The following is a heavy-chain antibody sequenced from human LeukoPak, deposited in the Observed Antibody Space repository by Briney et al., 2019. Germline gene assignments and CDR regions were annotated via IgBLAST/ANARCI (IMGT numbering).Heavy chain of an antibody. CDR2: IYYSGST. J-gene: IGHJ4*02. D-gene: IGHD3-16*01. Sequence: SETLSLTCSVSGGSISSHYWGWIRQPPGKGLEWIGSIYYSGSTYYNPSLKSRVTISVDTSKNQFSLKLSSVTAADTAVYYCARRAFGGVPPYYFDYWGQGTLVTVSS. CDR3: ARRAFGGVPPYYFDY. CDR1: GGSISSHY. V-gene: IGHV4-39*01.